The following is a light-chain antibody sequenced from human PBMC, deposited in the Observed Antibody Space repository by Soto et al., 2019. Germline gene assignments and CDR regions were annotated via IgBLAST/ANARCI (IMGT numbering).Light chain of an antibody. CDR1: QSISSW. J-gene: IGKJ1*01. CDR2: KAS. V-gene: IGKV1-5*03. CDR3: QQYDSYPWT. Sequence: DIQMTQSPSTLSASVGDRVTITCRASQSISSWLAWYQQKPGKAPKRLIYKASSLESGVPSRFSGSGSGTEFTLTISSLHPDDFVTYYCQQYDSYPWTFGQGAKVE.